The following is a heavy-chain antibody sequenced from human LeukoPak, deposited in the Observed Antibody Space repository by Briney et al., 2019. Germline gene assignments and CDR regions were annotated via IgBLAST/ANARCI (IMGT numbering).Heavy chain of an antibody. CDR2: IIPILGIA. V-gene: IGHV1-69*04. CDR1: GGTFSSYA. J-gene: IGHJ6*03. D-gene: IGHD2-2*02. Sequence: SVKVSCKASGGTFSSYAISWVRQAPGQGLEWMGRIIPILGIANYAQKFQGRVTITADKSTSTAYMELSSLRSDDTAVYYCARAGYCSSTSCYTPIYYYYYYMDVWGKGTTVTVSS. CDR3: ARAGYCSSTSCYTPIYYYYYYMDV.